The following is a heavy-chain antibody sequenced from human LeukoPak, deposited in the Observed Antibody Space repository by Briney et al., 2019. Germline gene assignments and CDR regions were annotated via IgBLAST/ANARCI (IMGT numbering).Heavy chain of an antibody. Sequence: GASLKISCEGSGYSISTYWISCVRQMPGKRLGWMGSIYPRDSEIRYSPSFQGQVTISADNSISTAYLQWSSLKASDTAMYYCARPAYSSSLSSHFDPWGQGTLVTVSS. CDR3: ARPAYSSSLSSHFDP. J-gene: IGHJ5*02. CDR1: GYSISTYW. D-gene: IGHD6-13*01. CDR2: IYPRDSEI. V-gene: IGHV5-51*01.